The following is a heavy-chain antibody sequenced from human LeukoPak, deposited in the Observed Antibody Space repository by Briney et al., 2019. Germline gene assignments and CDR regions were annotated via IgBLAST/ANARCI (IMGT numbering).Heavy chain of an antibody. Sequence: GGSLRLSCAASGFTFSSYSMNWVRQAPGEVREWVSSISSSSSYIYYADSVKGRFTISRDNAKNSLYLQMNSLRAEDTAVYYCAREEMAKGGLDYWGQGTLVTVSS. CDR1: GFTFSSYS. CDR2: ISSSSSYI. V-gene: IGHV3-21*01. D-gene: IGHD5-24*01. CDR3: AREEMAKGGLDY. J-gene: IGHJ4*02.